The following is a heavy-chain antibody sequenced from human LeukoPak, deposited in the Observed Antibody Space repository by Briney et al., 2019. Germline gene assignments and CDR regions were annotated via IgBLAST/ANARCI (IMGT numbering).Heavy chain of an antibody. J-gene: IGHJ4*02. D-gene: IGHD5-24*01. CDR2: ISYDGKNE. CDR1: GFTFSNFG. Sequence: PGGSLRLPCAASGFTFSNFGMHWVRQAPGKGLEWVAVISYDGKNEYYTDSVKGRFTISRDNAKNTLYLQMNSLRAEDTAVYYCAKQMAVDYFDYWGQGTLVTVSS. CDR3: AKQMAVDYFDY. V-gene: IGHV3-30*18.